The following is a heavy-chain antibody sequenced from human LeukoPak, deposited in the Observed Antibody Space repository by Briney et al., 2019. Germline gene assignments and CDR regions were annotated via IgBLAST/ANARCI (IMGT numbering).Heavy chain of an antibody. CDR2: IYYSGST. J-gene: IGHJ5*02. Sequence: SETLSLTCTVSGGSISSSSYYWGWIRQPPGKGLEWIGSIYYSGSTYYNPSLKSRVTISVDTSKNQFSLKLSSVTAADTAVYYCARVSRSSTNWFDPWGQGTLVTVSS. D-gene: IGHD3-10*01. CDR1: GGSISSSSYY. CDR3: ARVSRSSTNWFDP. V-gene: IGHV4-39*07.